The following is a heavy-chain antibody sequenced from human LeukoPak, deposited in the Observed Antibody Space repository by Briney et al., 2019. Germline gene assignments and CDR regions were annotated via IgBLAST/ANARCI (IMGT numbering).Heavy chain of an antibody. CDR3: ARDGSRGGDNDN. CDR1: GFTFSRYW. CDR2: IKQDESEK. D-gene: IGHD4-17*01. Sequence: GGSLRLSCAASGFTFSRYWMNWVRQAPGKGLERVAKIKQDESEKYYVDSVKGRFTISRDNAKNSLYLQMNSLRAEDTAVYYCARDGSRGGDNDNWGQGTLVTVSS. J-gene: IGHJ4*02. V-gene: IGHV3-7*03.